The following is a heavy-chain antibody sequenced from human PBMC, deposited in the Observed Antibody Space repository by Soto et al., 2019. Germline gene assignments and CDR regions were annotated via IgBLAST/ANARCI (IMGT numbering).Heavy chain of an antibody. CDR1: GGSISSYY. CDR2: IYTSGSI. Sequence: SETLSLTCTVSGGSISSYYRSWIRQPAGKGLEWIGRIYTSGSINYNPSLKSRVTMSVDTSKNQFSLKLSSVTAADTAVYYCARVGSGYDLSFDPWGQGTLVTVSS. D-gene: IGHD5-12*01. V-gene: IGHV4-4*07. CDR3: ARVGSGYDLSFDP. J-gene: IGHJ5*02.